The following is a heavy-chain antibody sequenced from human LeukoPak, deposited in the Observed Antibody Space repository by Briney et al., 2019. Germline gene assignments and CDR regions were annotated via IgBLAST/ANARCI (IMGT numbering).Heavy chain of an antibody. CDR2: VYSGGNT. Sequence: GGSLRLSCAASGFIVSSNYMSWVRQAPGKGLEWVSVVYSGGNTYSADSVKGRFTISRDNSKNTLYLQMNSLRAEDTAVYYCAREPPGGGFDYWGQGTLVTVSS. V-gene: IGHV3-66*01. J-gene: IGHJ4*02. CDR3: AREPPGGGFDY. CDR1: GFIVSSNY. D-gene: IGHD3-16*01.